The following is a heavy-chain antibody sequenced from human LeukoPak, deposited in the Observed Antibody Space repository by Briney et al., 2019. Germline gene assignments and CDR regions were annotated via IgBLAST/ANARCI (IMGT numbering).Heavy chain of an antibody. J-gene: IGHJ4*02. CDR2: IWYDGSNK. CDR1: GFTFSSYG. Sequence: GGSLRLSCAASGFTFSSYGMHWVRQAPGKGLEWVAVIWYDGSNKYYADSVKGRFTISRDNSKNTLYLQMNSLRAEDTAVYYCARGAAAAGPLDYWGQGTLVTVSS. D-gene: IGHD6-13*01. V-gene: IGHV3-33*01. CDR3: ARGAAAAGPLDY.